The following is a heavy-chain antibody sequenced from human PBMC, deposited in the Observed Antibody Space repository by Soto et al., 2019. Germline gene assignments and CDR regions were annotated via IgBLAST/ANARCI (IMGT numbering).Heavy chain of an antibody. V-gene: IGHV4-34*01. D-gene: IGHD3-16*02. Sequence: SETLSLTCGVSGGSFSGYFWTWIRQPPGKGLEWIGEINHSGSTNYNPSLKSRVTISVDTSKNQFSLKLSSVTAADTAVYYCARGKLSDYVWGSYRYHFDYWGQGTVVTV. CDR1: GGSFSGYF. CDR3: ARGKLSDYVWGSYRYHFDY. J-gene: IGHJ4*02. CDR2: INHSGST.